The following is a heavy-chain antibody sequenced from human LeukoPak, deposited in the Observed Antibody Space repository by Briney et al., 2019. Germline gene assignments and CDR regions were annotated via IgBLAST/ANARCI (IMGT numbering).Heavy chain of an antibody. Sequence: PSETLSLTCTVSGGSIRSGSYYWGWIRQPRGKGLEWIWYIYYSRSTNYNPSLKSRVTISVDTSKNQFSLKLSSVTAADTAVYYCARDASFDCFDPWGQGTLVTVSS. CDR3: ARDASFDCFDP. CDR2: IYYSRST. D-gene: IGHD1-26*01. V-gene: IGHV4-61*01. CDR1: GGSIRSGSYY. J-gene: IGHJ5*02.